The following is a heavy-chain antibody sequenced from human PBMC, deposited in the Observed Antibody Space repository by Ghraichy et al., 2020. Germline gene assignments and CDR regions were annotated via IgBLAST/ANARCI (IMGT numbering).Heavy chain of an antibody. CDR2: IYYSGST. CDR1: GGSISSGGYY. CDR3: ARGVGEWLRLLYFDY. D-gene: IGHD5-12*01. V-gene: IGHV4-31*03. Sequence: SETLSLTCTVSGGSISSGGYYWSWIRQHPGKGLEWIGYIYYSGSTYYNPSLKSRVTISVDTSKNQFSLKLSSVTAADTAVYYCARGVGEWLRLLYFDYWGQGTLVTVSS. J-gene: IGHJ4*02.